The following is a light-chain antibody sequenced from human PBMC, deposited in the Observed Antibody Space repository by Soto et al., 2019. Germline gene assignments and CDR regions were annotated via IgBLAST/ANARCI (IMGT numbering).Light chain of an antibody. V-gene: IGLV2-14*01. CDR2: DVS. J-gene: IGLJ1*01. CDR3: SSYTSSSTPYV. CDR1: SSDVGGYNY. Sequence: QSALTQRASVSGSPGQSITISCTGTSSDVGGYNYVSWYQQHPGKAPKLMIYDVSNRPSGVSNRFSGSKSGNTASLTISGLQAEDEADYYCSSYTSSSTPYVFGIGTKLTVL.